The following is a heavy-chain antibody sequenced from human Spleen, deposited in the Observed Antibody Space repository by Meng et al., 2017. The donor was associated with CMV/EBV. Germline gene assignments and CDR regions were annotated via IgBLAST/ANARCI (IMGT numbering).Heavy chain of an antibody. CDR1: GYSFTSYW. CDR3: ARALWRGGKGHDY. J-gene: IGHJ4*02. Sequence: GGSLRLSCKGSGYSFTSYWIGWVRQAPGQGLEWMGWINPYSGGTNCSQKFQGRVTMTRDTTISTTYMELSRLRSDDTAVYYCARALWRGGKGHDYWGQGTLVTVSS. V-gene: IGHV1-2*02. CDR2: INPYSGGT. D-gene: IGHD2-21*01.